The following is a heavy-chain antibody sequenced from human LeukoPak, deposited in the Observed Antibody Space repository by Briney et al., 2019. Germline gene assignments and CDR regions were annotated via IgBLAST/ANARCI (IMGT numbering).Heavy chain of an antibody. Sequence: PGGSLRXXXAASGFTXXXXXXXXVRQAPGXXXXXVSYITYXSGTIFXXXXXXXRFTXSRDNAKDSLYLQMSSLXDEDTAVYYCARDSGYSYADDYWGQGTLVTVSS. V-gene: IGHV3-48*02. CDR3: ARDSGYSYADDY. CDR1: GFTXXXXX. J-gene: IGHJ4*02. CDR2: ITYXSGTI. D-gene: IGHD5-18*01.